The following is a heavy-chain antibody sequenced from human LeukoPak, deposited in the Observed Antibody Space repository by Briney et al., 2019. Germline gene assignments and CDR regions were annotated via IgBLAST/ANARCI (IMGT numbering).Heavy chain of an antibody. CDR2: LYYSGST. CDR1: DGSFSAYC. D-gene: IGHD5-12*01. Sequence: SETLSLTCAVYDGSFSAYCWSWIRQPPGKGLEWIGNLYYSGSTYYNPSLKSRVTISVDTSKNQFSLKLSSVTAADTAVYYCARQAISGYDPPPFDSWGQGTLVTVSS. V-gene: IGHV4-34*01. CDR3: ARQAISGYDPPPFDS. J-gene: IGHJ4*02.